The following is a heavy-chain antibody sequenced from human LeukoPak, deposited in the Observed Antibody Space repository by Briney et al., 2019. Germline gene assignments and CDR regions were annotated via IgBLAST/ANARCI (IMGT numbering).Heavy chain of an antibody. V-gene: IGHV3-48*03. CDR1: GFTFSSYE. CDR2: ISSSGSTI. D-gene: IGHD3-10*01. CDR3: ARGLGSGRHAFDI. Sequence: PGGSLRLSCAASGFTFSSYEMNWVRQAPGKGLEWVSYISSSGSTIYYADSVKGRFTISRDNAKNSLYLQMNSLRAADTAVYYCARGLGSGRHAFDIWGQGTMVTVSS. J-gene: IGHJ3*02.